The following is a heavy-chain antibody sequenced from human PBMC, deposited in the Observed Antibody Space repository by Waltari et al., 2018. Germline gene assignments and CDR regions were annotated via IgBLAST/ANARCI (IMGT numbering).Heavy chain of an antibody. Sequence: EVQLVESGGGLIQPGGSLRLSCAASGFTVSSNYMSWVRRAPGKGLEWVSVIYSGGSTYYADSVKGRFTISRDNSKNTLYLQMNSLRAEDTAVYYCAALPYSSGWYYFDYWGQGTLVTVSS. V-gene: IGHV3-53*01. CDR2: IYSGGST. D-gene: IGHD6-19*01. J-gene: IGHJ4*02. CDR1: GFTVSSNY. CDR3: AALPYSSGWYYFDY.